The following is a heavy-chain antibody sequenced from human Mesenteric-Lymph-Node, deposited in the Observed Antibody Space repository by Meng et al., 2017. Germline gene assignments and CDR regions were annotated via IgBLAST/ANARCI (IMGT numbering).Heavy chain of an antibody. CDR1: GGSFSGYY. J-gene: IGHJ4*02. CDR3: ARWLSSNKLFDF. CDR2: IYYSGST. Sequence: GSLRLSCAVYGGSFSGYYWSWIRQPPGKGLEWIGYIYYSGSTNYNPSLKSRVTISVDTSKNQFSLKLSSVTAADTAVYYCARWLSSNKLFDFWGQGTLVTVSS. V-gene: IGHV4-59*01. D-gene: IGHD6-13*01.